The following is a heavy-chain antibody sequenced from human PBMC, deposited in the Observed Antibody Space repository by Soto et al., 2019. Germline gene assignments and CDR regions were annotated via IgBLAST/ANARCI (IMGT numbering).Heavy chain of an antibody. Sequence: GSLRLSCAASEFTFTYAWMSWVRQAPGKGLEWVGRIKSKTDGGTTDYAAPVKGRFTISGDESQNTLYRQMNSLKTEDTAVYYCTSLYYSHLGQGSLVTPPQ. CDR3: TSLYYSH. CDR1: EFTFTYAW. J-gene: IGHJ4*02. CDR2: IKSKTDGGTT. V-gene: IGHV3-15*01. D-gene: IGHD3-16*02.